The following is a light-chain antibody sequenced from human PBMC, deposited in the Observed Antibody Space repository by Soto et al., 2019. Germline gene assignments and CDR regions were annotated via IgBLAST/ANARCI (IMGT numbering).Light chain of an antibody. J-gene: IGKJ1*01. CDR1: QDIRSD. V-gene: IGKV1-6*01. CDR3: LQDHSYPWT. CDR2: AAS. Sequence: AIQLTQSPSSLSASVGDRVTITCRAGQDIRSDLGWYQHKPGKAPRLLIHAASSLQSGVPSRFSGSASGTEFTLTISSLQPEDLASYYCLQDHSYPWTFGQGTKVAI.